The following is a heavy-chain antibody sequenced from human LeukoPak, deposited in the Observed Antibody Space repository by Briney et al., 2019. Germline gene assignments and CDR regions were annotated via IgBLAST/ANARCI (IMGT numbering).Heavy chain of an antibody. V-gene: IGHV1-18*01. Sequence: GASVKVSCKASGYTFTSYDITWVRQAPGQGHEWMGWISAHKGYAKYSQRVQGRVVLTADTSTTTAYMELRSLRSDDTAVYYCARGGVDDYGGNGPFDYWGQGTLVTVSP. CDR2: ISAHKGYA. CDR3: ARGGVDDYGGNGPFDY. CDR1: GYTFTSYD. J-gene: IGHJ4*02. D-gene: IGHD4-23*01.